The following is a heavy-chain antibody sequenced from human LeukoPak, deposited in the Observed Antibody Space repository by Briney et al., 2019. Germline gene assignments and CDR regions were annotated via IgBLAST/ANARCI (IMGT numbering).Heavy chain of an antibody. CDR3: ARGRYYYDSRGLPAYYFDY. Sequence: SETLSLTCTVSGGSISTYYWSWIRLPPGKGLEWIGYIYYSGGTNHNPSLKSRVNLSADTSKSQLSLKLNSVTAADTAVYYCARGRYYYDSRGLPAYYFDYWGQGTLVTVSS. CDR1: GGSISTYY. D-gene: IGHD3-22*01. CDR2: IYYSGGT. J-gene: IGHJ4*02. V-gene: IGHV4-59*01.